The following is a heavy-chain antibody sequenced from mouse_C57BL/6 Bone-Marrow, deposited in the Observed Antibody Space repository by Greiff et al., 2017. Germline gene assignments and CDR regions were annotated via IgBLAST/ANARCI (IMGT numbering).Heavy chain of an antibody. CDR2: INPSNGGT. CDR3: ARHDGYFPPFDY. V-gene: IGHV1-53*01. J-gene: IGHJ2*01. Sequence: QVQLKQPGTELVKPGASVKLSCKASGYTFTSYWMHWVKQRPGQGLEWIGNINPSNGGTNYNEKFKSKATLTVDKSSSTAYMQLSSLTSEDSAVYYCARHDGYFPPFDYWGQGTTLTVSS. D-gene: IGHD2-3*01. CDR1: GYTFTSYW.